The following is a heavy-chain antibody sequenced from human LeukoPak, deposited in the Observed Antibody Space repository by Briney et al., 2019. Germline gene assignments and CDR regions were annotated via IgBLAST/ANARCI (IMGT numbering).Heavy chain of an antibody. CDR1: GYTFTGYY. V-gene: IGHV1-2*02. CDR3: ALGGLSITMVRGVIKNAFDI. Sequence: GASVKVSCKASGYTFTGYYMHWVRQAPGQGLEWMGWINPNSGGTNNAQKFQGRVTMTRDTSISTAYMELGRLRSDDTAVYHCALGGLSITMVRGVIKNAFDIWGQGTMVTVSS. J-gene: IGHJ3*02. CDR2: INPNSGGT. D-gene: IGHD3-10*01.